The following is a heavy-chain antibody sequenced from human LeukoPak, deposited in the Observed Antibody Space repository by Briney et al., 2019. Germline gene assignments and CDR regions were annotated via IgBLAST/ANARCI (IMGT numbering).Heavy chain of an antibody. CDR3: ARDVTYTFGGVIVIWYFDY. D-gene: IGHD3-16*02. J-gene: IGHJ4*02. CDR2: IIPILGIA. Sequence: SVKVSCKASGGTFISYAISWVRQAPGQGLEWMGRIIPILGIANYAQKFQGRVTITADKSTSTAYMELSSLRSEDTAVYYCARDVTYTFGGVIVIWYFDYWGQGTLVTVSS. V-gene: IGHV1-69*04. CDR1: GGTFISYA.